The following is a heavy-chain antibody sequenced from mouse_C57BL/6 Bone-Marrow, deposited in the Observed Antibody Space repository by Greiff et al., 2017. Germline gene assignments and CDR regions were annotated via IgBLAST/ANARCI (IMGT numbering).Heavy chain of an antibody. CDR3: ARHETRAWFAY. CDR2: ISNGGGST. CDR1: GFTFSDYY. V-gene: IGHV5-12*01. Sequence: EVQVVESGGGLVQPGGSLKLSCAASGFTFSDYYMYWVRQTPEKRLEWVAYISNGGGSTYYPDTVKGRFTISRDNAKNTLYLQMRRLKSEDTAMYYCARHETRAWFAYWGQGTLVTVSA. J-gene: IGHJ3*01.